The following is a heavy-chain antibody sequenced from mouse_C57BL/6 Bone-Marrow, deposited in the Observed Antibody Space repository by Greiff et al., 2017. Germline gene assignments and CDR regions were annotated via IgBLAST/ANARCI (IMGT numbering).Heavy chain of an antibody. V-gene: IGHV1-61*01. D-gene: IGHD2-5*01. CDR3: ARGYDSNAKDY. CDR1: GYTFTSYW. Sequence: QVQLQQPGAELVRPGSSVKLSCKASGYTFTSYWMDWVKQRPGQGLEWIGNIYPSDSETHYNQKFKDKATLTVDKSSRTAYMQLSSLTSEDSAVDYCARGYDSNAKDYWGQGTSVTVSS. J-gene: IGHJ4*01. CDR2: IYPSDSET.